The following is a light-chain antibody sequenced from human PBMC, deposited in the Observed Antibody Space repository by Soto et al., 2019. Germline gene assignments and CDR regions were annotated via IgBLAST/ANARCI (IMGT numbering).Light chain of an antibody. CDR3: ETWDSNTRV. CDR1: SGHSSYI. J-gene: IGLJ2*01. V-gene: IGLV4-60*03. Sequence: QSVLTQSSSASASLGSSVKLTCTLTSGHSSYIIAWHQHQPGKAPRYLMKLEGSGSYTKGSGVPGRFSGSGSGADRYLTISNLRSDDEADYYCETWDSNTRVFGGGTKLTVL. CDR2: LEGSGSY.